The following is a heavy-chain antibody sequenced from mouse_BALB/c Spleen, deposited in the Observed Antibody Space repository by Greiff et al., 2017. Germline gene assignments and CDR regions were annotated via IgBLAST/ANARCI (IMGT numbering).Heavy chain of an antibody. J-gene: IGHJ2*01. Sequence: VQLQQSGAELVRPGASVTLSCKASGYTFTDYEMHWVKQTPVHGLEWIGAIDPETGGTAYNQKFKGKATLTADKSSSTAYMELRSLTSEDSAVYYCTRDGPRGYYLDYWGQGTTLTVSS. CDR1: GYTFTDYE. CDR2: IDPETGGT. V-gene: IGHV1-15*01. CDR3: TRDGPRGYYLDY. D-gene: IGHD1-2*01.